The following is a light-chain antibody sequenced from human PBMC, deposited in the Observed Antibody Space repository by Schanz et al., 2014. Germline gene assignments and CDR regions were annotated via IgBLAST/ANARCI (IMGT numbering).Light chain of an antibody. CDR1: SSDVGGYNY. J-gene: IGLJ1*01. CDR3: SSYRRTATVAV. Sequence: QSALTQPASVSGSPGQSITISCTGTSSDVGGYNYVSWYQQHPGKAPKLMIYDASNRPSGVSDRFSGSKSGYTASLTISGLQAEDEADYYCSSYRRTATVAVFGTGTKLTVL. CDR2: DAS. V-gene: IGLV2-14*01.